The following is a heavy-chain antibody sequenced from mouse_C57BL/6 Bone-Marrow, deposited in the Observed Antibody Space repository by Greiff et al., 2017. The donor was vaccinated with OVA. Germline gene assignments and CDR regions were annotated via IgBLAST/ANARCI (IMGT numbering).Heavy chain of an antibody. V-gene: IGHV1-63*01. D-gene: IGHD2-3*01. J-gene: IGHJ4*01. CDR2: IYPGGGYT. CDR3: ARRGWLLHAMDY. Sequence: VHLVESGAELVRPGTSVKMSCKASGYTFTNYWIGWAKQRPGHGLEWIGDIYPGGGYTNYNEKFKGKATLTADKSSSTAYMQFSSLTSEDSAIYYCARRGWLLHAMDYWGQGTSVTVSS. CDR1: GYTFTNYW.